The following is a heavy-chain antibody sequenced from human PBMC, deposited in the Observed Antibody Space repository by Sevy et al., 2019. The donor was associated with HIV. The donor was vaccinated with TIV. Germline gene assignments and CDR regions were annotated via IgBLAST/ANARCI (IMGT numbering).Heavy chain of an antibody. CDR2: IKQDGSEK. CDR1: GFTFSSYW. V-gene: IGHV3-7*01. J-gene: IGHJ6*01. Sequence: GGSLRLSCAASGFTFSSYWMSWVRQAPGKGLEWVANIKQDGSEKYYVDSVKGRFTISRDNAKNSLYLQMNSLGAEDTAVYYCARERYNWNYSGGMDVWGQGTTVTVSS. D-gene: IGHD1-7*01. CDR3: ARERYNWNYSGGMDV.